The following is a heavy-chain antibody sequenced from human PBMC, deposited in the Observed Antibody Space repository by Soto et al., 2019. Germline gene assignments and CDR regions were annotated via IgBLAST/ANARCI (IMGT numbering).Heavy chain of an antibody. Sequence: PGGSLRLSCAASGFTFSSYGMHWVRQAPGKGLEWVAVISDDGSNKYYADSVKGRFTISRDNSKNTLYLQMSSLRAEDTAVYYCAKDPPCSRYASGTYRPPYYFDYWGRGTLVTVSS. CDR3: AKDPPCSRYASGTYRPPYYFDY. V-gene: IGHV3-30*18. D-gene: IGHD3-10*01. CDR1: GFTFSSYG. CDR2: ISDDGSNK. J-gene: IGHJ4*02.